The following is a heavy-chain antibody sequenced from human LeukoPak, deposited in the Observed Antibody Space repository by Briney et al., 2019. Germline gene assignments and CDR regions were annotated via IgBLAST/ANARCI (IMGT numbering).Heavy chain of an antibody. CDR2: IYTSGST. CDR1: GGSISSYY. D-gene: IGHD3-22*01. V-gene: IGHV4-4*07. Sequence: PSETLSLTCTVSGGSISSYYWSWIRQPAGKGLEWIGRIYTSGSTNYNPSLKSRVTMSVDTSKNQFSLKLSSVTAADTAVYYCARDLLVRANYYDSSGYCLYYYYMDVWGKGTTVTVSS. J-gene: IGHJ6*03. CDR3: ARDLLVRANYYDSSGYCLYYYYMDV.